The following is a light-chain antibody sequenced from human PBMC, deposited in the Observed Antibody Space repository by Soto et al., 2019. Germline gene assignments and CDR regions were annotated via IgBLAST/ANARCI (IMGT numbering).Light chain of an antibody. CDR1: SSDVGAYNY. CDR2: EVS. CDR3: SAFATSRAYV. Sequence: QSALTQPASVSGSPGQSITISCTETSSDVGAYNYVSWYQQQSGKASKLLIHEVSSRPAGVSDRFSGSKSGNTASLTISGLQAEDEADYYCSAFATSRAYVFGIGTKVTVL. V-gene: IGLV2-14*01. J-gene: IGLJ1*01.